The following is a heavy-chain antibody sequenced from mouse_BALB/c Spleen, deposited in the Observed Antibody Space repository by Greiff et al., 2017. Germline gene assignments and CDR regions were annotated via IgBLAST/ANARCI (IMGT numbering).Heavy chain of an antibody. Sequence: EVQLQQSGAELVRPGALVKLSCKASGFNIKDYYMHWVKQRPEQGLEWIGWIDPENGNTIYDPKFQGKASITADTSSNTAYLQLSSLTSEDTAVYYCARGYGSSSWFAYWGQGTLVTVSA. CDR1: GFNIKDYY. CDR3: ARGYGSSSWFAY. J-gene: IGHJ3*01. D-gene: IGHD1-1*01. V-gene: IGHV14-1*02. CDR2: IDPENGNT.